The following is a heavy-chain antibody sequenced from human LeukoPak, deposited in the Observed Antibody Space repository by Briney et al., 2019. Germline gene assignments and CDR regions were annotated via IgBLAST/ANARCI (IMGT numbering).Heavy chain of an antibody. D-gene: IGHD2-21*02. J-gene: IGHJ2*01. CDR1: GFTFSTYN. Sequence: PGGSLRLSCAASGFTFSTYNMNWVRQAPGKGLEWVSYISSSSGTLYYADSVRGRFTISRDNAKSSLYLQMNSLRAEDTAVYYCARINCGDDCYSGNWYFDLWGRGTLVTVSS. CDR2: ISSSSGTL. V-gene: IGHV3-48*01. CDR3: ARINCGDDCYSGNWYFDL.